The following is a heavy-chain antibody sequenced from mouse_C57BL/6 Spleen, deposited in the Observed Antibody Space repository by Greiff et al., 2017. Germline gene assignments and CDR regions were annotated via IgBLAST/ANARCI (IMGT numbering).Heavy chain of an antibody. V-gene: IGHV1-18*01. D-gene: IGHD1-1*01. Sequence: VQLQQSGAELVKPGASVKISCKASGYTFTTYHIDWVKQSNGKSLEWIGNINPNNGATKYNEKFKGKATLTVDKSSSTAYLQLSRLTSEDSAVYYGARGSSWGYFDYWGQGTTLTVSS. CDR2: INPNNGAT. J-gene: IGHJ2*01. CDR1: GYTFTTYH. CDR3: ARGSSWGYFDY.